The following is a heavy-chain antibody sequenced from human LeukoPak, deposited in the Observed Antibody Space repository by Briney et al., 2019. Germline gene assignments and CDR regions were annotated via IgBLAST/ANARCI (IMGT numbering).Heavy chain of an antibody. CDR1: GYTFTDYY. V-gene: IGHV1-2*02. CDR2: INPNSGGT. CDR3: ARIGVYSGSDSSIDF. J-gene: IGHJ4*02. Sequence: ASVKVSCKASGYTFTDYYIHWVRRAPGQGLEWMAWINPNSGGTNYAQKFQGRVTVTRGTSITTAYMELSGLRSDDTAVYFCARIGVYSGSDSSIDFWGQGTLVTVSS. D-gene: IGHD5-12*01.